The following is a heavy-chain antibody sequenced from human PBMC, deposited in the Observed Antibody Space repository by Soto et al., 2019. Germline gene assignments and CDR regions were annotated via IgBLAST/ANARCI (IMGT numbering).Heavy chain of an antibody. J-gene: IGHJ4*02. D-gene: IGHD3-9*01. V-gene: IGHV4-30-2*01. CDR1: GGSISSGGYS. Sequence: PSETLSLTCAVSGGSISSGGYSWSWIRQPPGKGLEWIGYIYHSGSTYYNPSLKSRVTISVDRSKNQFSLKLSSATAADTAVYYCVRGRYHGYIDYWGQGTLVTVSS. CDR2: IYHSGST. CDR3: VRGRYHGYIDY.